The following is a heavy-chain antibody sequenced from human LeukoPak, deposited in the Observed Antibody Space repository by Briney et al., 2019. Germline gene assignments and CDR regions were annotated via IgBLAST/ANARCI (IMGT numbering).Heavy chain of an antibody. D-gene: IGHD6-13*01. Sequence: SETLSLTCTVSGGSISSGDYYWSWIRQPPGKGLEWIGEINHSGSTNYNPSLKSRVTISVDTSKNQFSLKLSSVTAADTAVYYCARHRRYSSSGTDYWGQGTLVTVSS. CDR1: GGSISSGDYY. CDR2: INHSGST. V-gene: IGHV4-39*01. J-gene: IGHJ4*02. CDR3: ARHRRYSSSGTDY.